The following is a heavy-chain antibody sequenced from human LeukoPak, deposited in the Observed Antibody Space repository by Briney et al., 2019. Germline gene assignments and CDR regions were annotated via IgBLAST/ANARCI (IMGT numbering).Heavy chain of an antibody. CDR1: GFTFSSYA. J-gene: IGHJ4*02. D-gene: IGHD3-22*01. CDR2: ISYDGSNK. V-gene: IGHV3-30*04. Sequence: QAGGSLRLSCAASGFTFSSYAMHWVRQAPGKGLEWEAVISYDGSNKYYADSVKGRFTISRDNSKNTLYLQMNSLGAEDTAVYYCARDLNYDSSGLNDYWGQGTLVTVSS. CDR3: ARDLNYDSSGLNDY.